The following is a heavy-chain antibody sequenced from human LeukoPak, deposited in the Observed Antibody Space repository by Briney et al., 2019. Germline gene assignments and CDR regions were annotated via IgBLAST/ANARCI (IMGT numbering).Heavy chain of an antibody. Sequence: GGSLRLSCAASGFTFSSYGMSWVRQAPGKGLEWVSAISGSGGSTYYADSVKGRFTISRDNSKNTLYLQMNSLRAEDTAVYYCAKAPGYSSSSLSFDYWGQGTLVTVSS. CDR1: GFTFSSYG. J-gene: IGHJ4*02. D-gene: IGHD6-6*01. CDR2: ISGSGGST. CDR3: AKAPGYSSSSLSFDY. V-gene: IGHV3-23*01.